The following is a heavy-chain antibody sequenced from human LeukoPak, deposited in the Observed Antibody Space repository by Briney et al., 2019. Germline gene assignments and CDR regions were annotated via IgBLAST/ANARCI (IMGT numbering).Heavy chain of an antibody. CDR2: IYYSGST. V-gene: IGHV4-59*01. Sequence: ASETLSLTCTVSGGSISSYYWSWLRQPPGKGLEWIGYIYYSGSTNYNPSLKSRVTISVDTSKNQFSLKLSSVTAADTAVYYCARDRVDYYDSSGYYYVGGFDPWGQGTLVTVSS. D-gene: IGHD3-22*01. CDR3: ARDRVDYYDSSGYYYVGGFDP. CDR1: GGSISSYY. J-gene: IGHJ5*02.